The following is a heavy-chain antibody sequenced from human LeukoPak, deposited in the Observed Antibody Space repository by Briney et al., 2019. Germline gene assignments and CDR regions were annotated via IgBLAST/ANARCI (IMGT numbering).Heavy chain of an antibody. CDR1: GGSITSSSYY. J-gene: IGHJ5*02. CDR3: ARLHARRYTYYYGSGSYLHWFDP. Sequence: PSETLSLTCTVSGGSITSSSYYWGWIRQPPGKGLEWIGSIYYSGSTYYNPSLKSRVTISVDTSKNQFSLKLSSVTAADTAVYYCARLHARRYTYYYGSGSYLHWFDPWGQGTLVTVSS. CDR2: IYYSGST. V-gene: IGHV4-39*07. D-gene: IGHD3-10*01.